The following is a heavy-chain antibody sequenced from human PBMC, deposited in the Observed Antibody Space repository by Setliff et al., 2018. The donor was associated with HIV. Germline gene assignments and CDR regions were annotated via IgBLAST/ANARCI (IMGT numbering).Heavy chain of an antibody. J-gene: IGHJ6*03. CDR3: ARGAGWSRITCLIPYYYYYMDV. CDR2: IGAFNGNT. Sequence: ASVKVSCKASGYTFTDFGITWVRQAPGQGLEWMGWIGAFNGNTHYPQNLQGRVTMTTDTSTRTAYMELRSLRSDDTAVYFCARGAGWSRITCLIPYYYYYMDVWGKGTTGTFSS. V-gene: IGHV1-18*01. D-gene: IGHD3-3*01. CDR1: GYTFTDFG.